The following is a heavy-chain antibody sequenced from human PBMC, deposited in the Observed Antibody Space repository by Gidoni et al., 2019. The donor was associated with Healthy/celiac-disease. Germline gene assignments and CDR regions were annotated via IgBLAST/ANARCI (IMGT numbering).Heavy chain of an antibody. CDR2: IYHSGST. J-gene: IGHJ4*02. Sequence: QVQLQESGPGLVKPSETLSLTCAVSGYSISSGYYWGWLRQPPGKGLEWIGSIYHSGSTYYNPSLKSRVTISVDTSKNQFSLKLSSVTAADTAVYYCARVRPDYGDYVYDYWGQGTLVTVSS. V-gene: IGHV4-38-2*01. CDR3: ARVRPDYGDYVYDY. CDR1: GYSISSGYY. D-gene: IGHD4-17*01.